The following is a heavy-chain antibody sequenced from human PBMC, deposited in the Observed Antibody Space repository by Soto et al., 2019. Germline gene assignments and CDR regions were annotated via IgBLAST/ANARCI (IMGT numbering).Heavy chain of an antibody. CDR2: INHSGST. J-gene: IGHJ4*02. CDR1: GGSFSGYY. Sequence: SETLSLTCAVYGGSFSGYYWSWIRQPPGKGLEWIGEINHSGSTNYNPSLKSRVTISVDTSKNQFSLKLSSVTAADTAVYYCARGGGSRAMVRGVTKNRMAPFDYWGQGTLVTVSS. V-gene: IGHV4-34*01. CDR3: ARGGGSRAMVRGVTKNRMAPFDY. D-gene: IGHD3-10*01.